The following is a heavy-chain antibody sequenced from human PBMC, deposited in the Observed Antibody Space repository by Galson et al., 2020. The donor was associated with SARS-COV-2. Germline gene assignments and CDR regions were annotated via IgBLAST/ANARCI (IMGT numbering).Heavy chain of an antibody. V-gene: IGHV4-39*01. Sequence: SETLSLTCTVSGGSISSSSYYWGWIRQPPGKGLEWIGSIYYSGSTYYNPSLKSRVTISVDTSKNQFSLKLSSVTAADTAVYYCARQGSSSWYGGPPLYNWFDPWGQGTLVTVSS. D-gene: IGHD6-13*01. J-gene: IGHJ5*02. CDR3: ARQGSSSWYGGPPLYNWFDP. CDR2: IYYSGST. CDR1: GGSISSSSYY.